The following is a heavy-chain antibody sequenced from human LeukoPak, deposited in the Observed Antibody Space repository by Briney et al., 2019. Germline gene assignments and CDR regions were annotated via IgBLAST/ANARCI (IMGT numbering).Heavy chain of an antibody. CDR1: GVTFSNYA. J-gene: IGHJ4*02. Sequence: GRSLRLSCAAPGVTFSNYAMHWVRQSPGKGLEWVAVISNDGSDKHHADSVKGRFTVSRDNSKHTVYLQMDRLRVEDTAIYYCVREGTYFFASGSFQGYYFDNWAREPWSPSPQ. V-gene: IGHV3-30*03. D-gene: IGHD3-10*01. CDR3: VREGTYFFASGSFQGYYFDN. CDR2: ISNDGSDK.